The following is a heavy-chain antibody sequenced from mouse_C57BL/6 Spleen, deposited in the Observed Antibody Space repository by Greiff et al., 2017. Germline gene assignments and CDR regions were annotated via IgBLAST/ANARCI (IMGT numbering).Heavy chain of an antibody. J-gene: IGHJ2*01. V-gene: IGHV3-6*01. D-gene: IGHD1-1*01. CDR1: GYSITSGYY. CDR2: ISYDGSN. Sequence: EVKLMESGPGLVKPSQSLSLTCSVTGYSITSGYYWNWIRQFPGNNLEWMGYISYDGSNNYNPSLKNRISITRYTSKNQFFLKLNSVTTEDTATYYSARVGDDYGSSYDYWGQGTTLTVSS. CDR3: ARVGDDYGSSYDY.